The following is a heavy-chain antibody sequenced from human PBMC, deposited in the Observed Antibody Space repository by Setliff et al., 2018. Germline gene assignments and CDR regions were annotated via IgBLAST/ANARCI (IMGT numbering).Heavy chain of an antibody. V-gene: IGHV5-51*01. CDR2: VFSGDSDT. CDR3: ARLGAPASHDAFDN. Sequence: GESLKISCKGSGYRFTTYWIGWVRQMPGKGLEWMGIVFSGDSDTRYSPSFQVQVTMSADKSINTAYLQWSSLKASDTAMYYCARLGAPASHDAFDNWGQGTMVTVSS. CDR1: GYRFTTYW. D-gene: IGHD6-25*01. J-gene: IGHJ3*02.